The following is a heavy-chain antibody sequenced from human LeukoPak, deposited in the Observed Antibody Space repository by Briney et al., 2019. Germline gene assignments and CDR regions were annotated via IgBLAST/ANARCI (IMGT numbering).Heavy chain of an antibody. D-gene: IGHD2-8*01. V-gene: IGHV4-59*01. CDR3: AGDRRYCTNGVCYYYYYYMDV. CDR2: IYYSGST. J-gene: IGHJ6*03. CDR1: GGSISSYY. Sequence: PSETLSLTCTVSGGSISSYYWSWIRQPPGKGLEWIGYIYYSGSTNYNPSLKSRVTISVDTSKNQFSLKLSSVTAADTAVYYCAGDRRYCTNGVCYYYYYYMDVWGKGTTVTVSS.